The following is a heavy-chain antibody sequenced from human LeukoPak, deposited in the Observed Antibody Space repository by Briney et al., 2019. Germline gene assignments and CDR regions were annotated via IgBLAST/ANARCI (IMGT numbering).Heavy chain of an antibody. V-gene: IGHV3-30-3*01. Sequence: GRSLRLSCTASGFSFSGYALHWARQAPGKGLEWVTLISYDGINKNYADSVKGRFTISRDNSKNTLYLQMNSLRDEDTAVYYCARDRVPYENSHYYWAFDYWGQGTLVTVSS. CDR2: ISYDGINK. CDR1: GFSFSGYA. D-gene: IGHD3-22*01. J-gene: IGHJ4*02. CDR3: ARDRVPYENSHYYWAFDY.